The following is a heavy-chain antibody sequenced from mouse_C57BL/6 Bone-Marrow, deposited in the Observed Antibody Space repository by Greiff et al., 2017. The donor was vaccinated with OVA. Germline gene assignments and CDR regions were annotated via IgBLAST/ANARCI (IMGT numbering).Heavy chain of an antibody. CDR1: GYTFTSYG. CDR3: AREEGIYYGNYAWFAY. D-gene: IGHD2-1*01. V-gene: IGHV1-81*01. CDR2: IYPRSGNT. Sequence: QVQLQQSGAELARPGASVKLSCKASGYTFTSYGISWVKQRTGQGLEWIGEIYPRSGNTYYNEKFKGKATLTADESSSTAYMELRSLTSEDSAVYFCAREEGIYYGNYAWFAYWGQGTLVTVSA. J-gene: IGHJ3*01.